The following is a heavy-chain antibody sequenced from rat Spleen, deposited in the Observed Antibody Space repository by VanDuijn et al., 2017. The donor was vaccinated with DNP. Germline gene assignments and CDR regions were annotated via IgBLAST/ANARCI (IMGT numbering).Heavy chain of an antibody. CDR3: VRWNSGHFDY. J-gene: IGHJ2*01. Sequence: EVQLVESGGGLVQPGRSLKLSCAASGFTFNNYHMAWVRQAPTKGLEWVASISSDAVNTYYGNSVKGRFTISRDNAKRSLYLQMNSLRSEDMATYYCVRWNSGHFDYWGQGVMVTVSS. CDR1: GFTFNNYH. V-gene: IGHV5-25*01. CDR2: ISSDAVNT. D-gene: IGHD4-3*01.